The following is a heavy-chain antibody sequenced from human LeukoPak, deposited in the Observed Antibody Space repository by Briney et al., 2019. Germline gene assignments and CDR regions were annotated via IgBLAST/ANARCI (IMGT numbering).Heavy chain of an antibody. CDR3: AKGPDCTSGICYTFFGY. V-gene: IGHV3-23*01. CDR2: ISGSGDNT. Sequence: GGSLRLSCAASGLTFNSYTMSWVRQALGKGLEWVSSISGSGDNTFYVDSVKGRFTISRDNSKSTLYLQINSLRAEDTAVYYCAKGPDCTSGICYTFFGYWGQGTLVTVSS. J-gene: IGHJ4*02. D-gene: IGHD2-8*01. CDR1: GLTFNSYT.